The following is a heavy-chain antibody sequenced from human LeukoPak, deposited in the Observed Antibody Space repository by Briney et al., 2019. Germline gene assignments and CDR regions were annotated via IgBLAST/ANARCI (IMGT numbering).Heavy chain of an antibody. CDR3: ARRGMEYCTNGVCQGAFDI. CDR1: GYSFTSYW. V-gene: IGHV5-51*01. J-gene: IGHJ3*02. Sequence: GESLKISCKGSGYSFTSYWIGWVRQMPGKGLEWMGIIYPGDSDTRYSPSFQGQVTISADKSISTAYLQWSSLKASDTAMYYCARRGMEYCTNGVCQGAFDIWGQGTMVTVSS. D-gene: IGHD2-8*01. CDR2: IYPGDSDT.